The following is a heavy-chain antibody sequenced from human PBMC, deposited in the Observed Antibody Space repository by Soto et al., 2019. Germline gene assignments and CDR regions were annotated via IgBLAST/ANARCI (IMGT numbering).Heavy chain of an antibody. Sequence: QVQLVESGGGVVQPGTSLRLSCSASGFTLSGVDMHWVRQAPGKGLEWVAVMSYDGRNQYYADSVKGRFTVSRDSSKSTLYLQMNSLRTEDAVVYYWAKGGWYTSSSRSDCWGQGTLVTVSS. CDR3: AKGGWYTSSSRSDC. CDR2: MSYDGRNQ. D-gene: IGHD6-6*01. CDR1: GFTLSGVD. J-gene: IGHJ4*02. V-gene: IGHV3-30*18.